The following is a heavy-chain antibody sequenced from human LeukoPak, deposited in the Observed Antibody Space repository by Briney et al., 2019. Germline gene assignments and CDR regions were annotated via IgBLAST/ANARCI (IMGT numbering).Heavy chain of an antibody. CDR1: GFTFSSYS. Sequence: GGSLRLSCAASGFTFSSYSMNWVRQAPGKGLEWVSYISSSSSTIYYADSVKGRFTISRDNAKNSLYLQMNSLRAEDTAVYYCARAYRLGGPVIDYWGQGTLVTVSS. V-gene: IGHV3-48*01. D-gene: IGHD2-15*01. CDR2: ISSSSSTI. CDR3: ARAYRLGGPVIDY. J-gene: IGHJ4*02.